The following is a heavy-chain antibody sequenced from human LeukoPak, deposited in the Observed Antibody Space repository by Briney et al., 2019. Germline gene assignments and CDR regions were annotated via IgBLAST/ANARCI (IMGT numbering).Heavy chain of an antibody. CDR1: GFTFSSYA. D-gene: IGHD3-22*01. J-gene: IGHJ4*02. CDR2: INYDGSST. V-gene: IGHV3-74*01. Sequence: GGSLRLSCAASGFTFSSYAMHWVRQAPGKGLMWVSRINYDGSSTSYADSVKGRFTISRDNSKNTLVLQLNSLRAEDTAVYYCAKDPTDFDSSGQTYFDYWGQGTLVTVSS. CDR3: AKDPTDFDSSGQTYFDY.